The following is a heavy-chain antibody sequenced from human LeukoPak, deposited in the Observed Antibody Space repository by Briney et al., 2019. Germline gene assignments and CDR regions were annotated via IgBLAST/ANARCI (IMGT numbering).Heavy chain of an antibody. CDR3: ASRYEFLTGMLAEYYYAMDV. J-gene: IGHJ6*02. CDR2: ISSSSTYI. Sequence: GGSLRLSCAASGFTFTTYTRKWVRQAPGKGLEWVSYISSSSTYIYYADSVKGRFTISRDNTKNSLYLQMNSLRAEDTAVYYCASRYEFLTGMLAEYYYAMDVWGQGTTVTVSS. D-gene: IGHD3-9*01. CDR1: GFTFTTYT. V-gene: IGHV3-21*01.